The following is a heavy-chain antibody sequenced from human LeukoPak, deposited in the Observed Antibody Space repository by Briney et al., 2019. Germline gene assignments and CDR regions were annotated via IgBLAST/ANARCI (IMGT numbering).Heavy chain of an antibody. Sequence: QSGGSLRLSCAASGFTFSSYAMSSVRQAPGKGLEWVSAFSGGGGSTDYADSVKGRFTISRDNSKNTLYLQMNSLRAEDTAVYHCAKDRSTMIVVVIMGYWGQGTLVTVSS. CDR3: AKDRSTMIVVVIMGY. D-gene: IGHD3-22*01. J-gene: IGHJ4*02. V-gene: IGHV3-23*01. CDR2: FSGGGGST. CDR1: GFTFSSYA.